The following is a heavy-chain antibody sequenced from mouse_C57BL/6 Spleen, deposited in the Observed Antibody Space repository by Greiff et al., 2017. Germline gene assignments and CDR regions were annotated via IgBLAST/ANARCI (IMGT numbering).Heavy chain of an antibody. J-gene: IGHJ2*01. D-gene: IGHD1-1*01. V-gene: IGHV1-55*01. CDR2: IYPGSGST. CDR3: ARGIYYGSSNNY. CDR1: GYTFTSYW. Sequence: VKLQQPGAELVKPGASVKMSCKASGYTFTSYWITWVKQRPGQGLEWIGDIYPGSGSTNYNEKFKSKATLTVDTSSSTAYMQLSSLTSEDSAVYYCARGIYYGSSNNYWGQGTTLTVSS.